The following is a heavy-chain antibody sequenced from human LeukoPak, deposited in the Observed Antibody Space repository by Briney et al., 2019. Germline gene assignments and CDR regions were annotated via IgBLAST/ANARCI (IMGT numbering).Heavy chain of an antibody. D-gene: IGHD1-26*01. CDR2: IKQDGSEK. CDR3: ACLLSGSNQINDY. Sequence: GGSLRLSCAASGFTFSSYWMSWVRQAPGKGLGWVANIKQDGSEKYYVDSVKGRFTISRDNAKNSLYLQMNGLRAEDTAVYYCACLLSGSNQINDYWGQGTLVTVSS. J-gene: IGHJ4*02. CDR1: GFTFSSYW. V-gene: IGHV3-7*01.